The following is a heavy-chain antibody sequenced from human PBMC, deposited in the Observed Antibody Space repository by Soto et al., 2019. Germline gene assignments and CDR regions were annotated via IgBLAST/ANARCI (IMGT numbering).Heavy chain of an antibody. Sequence: QVQLQQWGAGLLKPSETLSLTCAVYGGSFSGYYWRWIRQPPGKGLEWIGEINHSGSTNYNPSLKSRVTISVDTSKNQFSLKLSSVTAADTAVYYCARGVTVRVYYYYYGMDVWGQGTTVTVSS. CDR2: INHSGST. CDR3: ARGVTVRVYYYYYGMDV. V-gene: IGHV4-34*01. CDR1: GGSFSGYY. D-gene: IGHD4-4*01. J-gene: IGHJ6*02.